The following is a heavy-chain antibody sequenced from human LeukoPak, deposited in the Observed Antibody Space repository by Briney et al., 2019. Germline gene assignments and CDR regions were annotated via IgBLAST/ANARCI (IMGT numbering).Heavy chain of an antibody. Sequence: GGSLTLSCAASGFTFSGSAMHWVRQASGKGLEWVGRIRSKANSYATAYAASVKGRFTISRDDSKNTAYLQMNSLKTEDTAVYYCTRPLHYGDYYYGMDVWGKGTTVTVSS. CDR3: TRPLHYGDYYYGMDV. D-gene: IGHD4-17*01. J-gene: IGHJ6*04. CDR2: IRSKANSYAT. V-gene: IGHV3-73*01. CDR1: GFTFSGSA.